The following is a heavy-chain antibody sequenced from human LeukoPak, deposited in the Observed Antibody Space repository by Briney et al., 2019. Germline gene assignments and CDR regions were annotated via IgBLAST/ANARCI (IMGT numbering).Heavy chain of an antibody. V-gene: IGHV3-30*03. D-gene: IGHD3-9*01. J-gene: IGHJ4*02. CDR1: GFTFSSYG. CDR2: ISYDGSNK. CDR3: ARDRLHYDSLTGYPAD. Sequence: PGGSLRLSCAASGFTFSSYGMHWVRQAPGKGLEWVAVISYDGSNKYYADSVQGRFTISRDNSKNTLYLQINSLRAEDTAVYYCARDRLHYDSLTGYPADWGQGTLVTVSS.